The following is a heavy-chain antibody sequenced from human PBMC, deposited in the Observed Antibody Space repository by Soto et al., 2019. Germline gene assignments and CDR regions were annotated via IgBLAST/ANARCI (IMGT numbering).Heavy chain of an antibody. CDR3: ATSLVTSRARVDY. CDR1: GGSIYTGGFY. J-gene: IGHJ4*02. Sequence: PSETLSLTCTVSGGSIYTGGFYWSWIPQLPGKGLEWLGCIYYSGSTQYTPSLKSRLSISTDTSDNQFSLRLNSVTAADTAVYCCATSLVTSRARVDYWGQGTPVTVPQ. CDR2: IYYSGST. V-gene: IGHV4-31*03. D-gene: IGHD1-26*01.